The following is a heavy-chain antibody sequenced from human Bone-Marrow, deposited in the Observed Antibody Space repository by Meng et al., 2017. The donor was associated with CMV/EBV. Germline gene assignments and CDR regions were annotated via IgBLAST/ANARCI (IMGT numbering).Heavy chain of an antibody. Sequence: ASVKVSCKAAGFTFTNYYIHCVRQAPGQGLEWMGWINPDRGDTNYVEKFQGRVTVTRDTSIRTVFMELSSLTSDDTAMYYCTRGGYYYDTADTFDIWGQGTLVTVSS. V-gene: IGHV1-2*02. J-gene: IGHJ3*02. CDR1: GFTFTNYY. CDR3: TRGGYYYDTADTFDI. D-gene: IGHD3-22*01. CDR2: INPDRGDT.